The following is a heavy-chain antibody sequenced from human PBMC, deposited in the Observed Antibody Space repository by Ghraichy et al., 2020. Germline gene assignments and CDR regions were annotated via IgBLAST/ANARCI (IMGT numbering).Heavy chain of an antibody. Sequence: SETLSLTCAVYGGSFSGYYWSWIRQPPGKGLEWIGEINHSGSTNYNPSLKSRVTISVDTSKNQFSLKLSSVTAADTAVYYCARGFKYYDYVWGSQNFDYWGQGTLVTVSS. V-gene: IGHV4-34*01. CDR2: INHSGST. CDR1: GGSFSGYY. CDR3: ARGFKYYDYVWGSQNFDY. J-gene: IGHJ4*02. D-gene: IGHD3-16*01.